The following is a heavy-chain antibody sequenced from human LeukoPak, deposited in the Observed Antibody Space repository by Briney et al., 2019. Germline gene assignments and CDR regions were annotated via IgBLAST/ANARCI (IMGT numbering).Heavy chain of an antibody. CDR2: INHSGST. D-gene: IGHD3-16*01. V-gene: IGHV4-34*01. J-gene: IGHJ3*02. CDR3: ARGPPGGAFDI. Sequence: PGGSLRLSCTASGFTFGDYAMSWIRQPPGKGLEWIGEINHSGSTNYNPSLKSRVTISVDTSKNQFSLKLSSVTAADTAVYYCARGPPGGAFDIWGQGTMVTVSS. CDR1: GFTFGDYA.